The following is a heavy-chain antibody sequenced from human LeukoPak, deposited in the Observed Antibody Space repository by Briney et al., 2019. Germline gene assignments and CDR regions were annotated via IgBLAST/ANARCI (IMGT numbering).Heavy chain of an antibody. Sequence: SETLSLTCAVFGGSFSGYYWSWIRQPPGKGLEWIGRINHSGSTNYNPSLKSRVTISVGTSKNQFSLKVSSVTAADTAVYYCARSRGGIAAAGSDYWGQGTLVTVSS. CDR1: GGSFSGYY. D-gene: IGHD6-13*01. CDR2: INHSGST. J-gene: IGHJ4*02. CDR3: ARSRGGIAAAGSDY. V-gene: IGHV4-34*01.